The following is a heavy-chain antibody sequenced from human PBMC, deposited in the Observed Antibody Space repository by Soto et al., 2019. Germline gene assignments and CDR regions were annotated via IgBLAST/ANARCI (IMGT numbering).Heavy chain of an antibody. CDR1: GYSFDTFG. Sequence: QVQVVQSGAEVKKPGASVKVACKASGYSFDTFGMSWVRQAPGQGLEWMGWISIEKGDTNSAQKFQDRVTMTTDTSTSTAYMELSSLTSDDTAVYYCARCYCSVGSCFTCWHFDLWGRGNLVTVSS. CDR2: ISIEKGDT. D-gene: IGHD2-15*01. V-gene: IGHV1-18*01. J-gene: IGHJ2*01. CDR3: ARCYCSVGSCFTCWHFDL.